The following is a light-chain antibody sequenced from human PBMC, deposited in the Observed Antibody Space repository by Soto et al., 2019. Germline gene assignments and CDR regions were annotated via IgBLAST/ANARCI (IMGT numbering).Light chain of an antibody. V-gene: IGKV3-20*01. CDR2: GAS. CDR1: QNIRNN. CDR3: QQYSMAPLT. Sequence: EIVMTQSPATLSVSPGESATLSCRSSQNIRNNLAWYQQKAGQAPRLVIFGASSRATGIPDRFSASGSGTDFTLTISRLEPEDFAVYYCQQYSMAPLTFGQGTKVDIK. J-gene: IGKJ1*01.